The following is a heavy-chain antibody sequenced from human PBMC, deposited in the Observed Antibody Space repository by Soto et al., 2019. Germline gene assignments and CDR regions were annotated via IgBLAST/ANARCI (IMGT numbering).Heavy chain of an antibody. CDR3: AKTSKYSSSWHGDYGMDV. J-gene: IGHJ6*02. Sequence: SETLSLTCTVSGGSISSSSYYWGWIRQPPGKGLEWIGSIYYSGSTYYNPSLKSRVTISVDTSKNQFSLKLSSVTAADTAVYYCAKTSKYSSSWHGDYGMDVWGQGTTVTVSS. V-gene: IGHV4-39*01. CDR1: GGSISSSSYY. CDR2: IYYSGST. D-gene: IGHD6-13*01.